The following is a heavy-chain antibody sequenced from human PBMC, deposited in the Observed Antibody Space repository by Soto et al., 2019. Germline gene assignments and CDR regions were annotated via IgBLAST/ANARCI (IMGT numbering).Heavy chain of an antibody. J-gene: IGHJ4*02. CDR1: GFTFNDYA. CDR3: AKLRLATYDFWGGCDS. CDR2: ISYDESNK. V-gene: IGHV3-30*18. D-gene: IGHD3-3*01. Sequence: QVQLVESGGGLVQPGRSLKLSCVASGFTFNDYAMNWVRQAPGKGLEWVALISYDESNKDYADSVKGRFTISRDNSKNALYLQINSLRSEDTAVYYCAKLRLATYDFWGGCDSWGQGTLVTVSS.